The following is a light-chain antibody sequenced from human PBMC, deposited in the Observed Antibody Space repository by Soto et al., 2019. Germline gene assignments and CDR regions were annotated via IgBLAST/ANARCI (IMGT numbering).Light chain of an antibody. J-gene: IGKJ1*01. CDR1: QSVSSN. V-gene: IGKV3-15*01. CDR2: DAS. Sequence: EIVMTQSPATLSVSPGERATLSCRASQSVSSNLAWYQQKVGQAPRVLIYDASTRATGIATRFSGSGSEKESNLTHSGLQSEDVANYYFHRYNNWPATLGQGTNVEIQ. CDR3: HRYNNWPAT.